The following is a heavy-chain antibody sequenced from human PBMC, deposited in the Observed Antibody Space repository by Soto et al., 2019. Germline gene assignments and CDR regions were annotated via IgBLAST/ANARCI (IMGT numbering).Heavy chain of an antibody. J-gene: IGHJ6*02. V-gene: IGHV1-8*01. Sequence: QVQLVQSGAEVKKPGASVKVSCKASRYTFTSYDINCVRQATGQGLEWMGWMNPNSGNTGYAQKFQGRVTMTRNTSISTAYMELSSLRSEDTAVYYCARWPDGYYYYGMDVWGQGTTVTVSS. D-gene: IGHD2-2*03. CDR1: RYTFTSYD. CDR3: ARWPDGYYYYGMDV. CDR2: MNPNSGNT.